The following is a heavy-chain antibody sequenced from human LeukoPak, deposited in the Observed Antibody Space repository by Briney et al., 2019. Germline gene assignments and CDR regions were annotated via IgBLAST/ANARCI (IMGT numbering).Heavy chain of an antibody. J-gene: IGHJ4*02. Sequence: QSGGSLRLSCAASGFTFDDYGMTWVRQAPGKGLEWVSGINWNGGSTGYADSVKGRFTISRDNAKNSLYLQMNSLRAEDTALYYCARGHDYGGNSRFDYWGQGTLVTDSS. CDR1: GFTFDDYG. V-gene: IGHV3-20*04. CDR2: INWNGGST. CDR3: ARGHDYGGNSRFDY. D-gene: IGHD4-23*01.